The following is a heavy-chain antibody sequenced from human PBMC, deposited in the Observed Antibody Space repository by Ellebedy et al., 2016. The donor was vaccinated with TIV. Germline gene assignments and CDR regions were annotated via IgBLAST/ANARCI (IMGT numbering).Heavy chain of an antibody. CDR3: ARNHEALTSVPGHY. CDR2: IWYDGSRK. D-gene: IGHD5/OR15-5a*01. V-gene: IGHV3-33*03. J-gene: IGHJ4*02. Sequence: GESLKISCAASGFTFRDYGMHWVRQAPSKGLEWAAVIWYDGSRKYHADSVEGRFTISRDNSKNTLYLQMNSLRAEDTAVYYCARNHEALTSVPGHYWGQGTLVTVSS. CDR1: GFTFRDYG.